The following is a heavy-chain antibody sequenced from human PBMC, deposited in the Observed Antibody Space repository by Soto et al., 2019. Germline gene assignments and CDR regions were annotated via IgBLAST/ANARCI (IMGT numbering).Heavy chain of an antibody. Sequence: QVQLVQSGAEVKKPGSSVKVSCKASGGTFSSYAISWVRQAPGQGLEWMGGIIPIFGTANYAQKFQGRVTITADESTSTAYMVLSSLRSEDTAVYYCAREVIAAAGRNYYYYYGMDVWGQGTTVTVSS. D-gene: IGHD6-13*01. CDR1: GGTFSSYA. V-gene: IGHV1-69*01. J-gene: IGHJ6*02. CDR3: AREVIAAAGRNYYYYYGMDV. CDR2: IIPIFGTA.